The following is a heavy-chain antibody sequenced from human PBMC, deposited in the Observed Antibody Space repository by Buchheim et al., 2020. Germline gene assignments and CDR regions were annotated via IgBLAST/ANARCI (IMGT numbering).Heavy chain of an antibody. CDR2: TSYDGSDK. CDR1: GFTFSTYG. CDR3: AKDAYRKLALDY. V-gene: IGHV3-30*18. J-gene: IGHJ4*02. D-gene: IGHD1-14*01. Sequence: QVQLVESGGGVVQPGRSLRLSCAASGFTFSTYGMHWVRQAPGKGLEWVAVTSYDGSDKYYSDSVKGRFTISRDNSKNTLYLQMNSLRAEDTAVYYCAKDAYRKLALDYWGQGTL.